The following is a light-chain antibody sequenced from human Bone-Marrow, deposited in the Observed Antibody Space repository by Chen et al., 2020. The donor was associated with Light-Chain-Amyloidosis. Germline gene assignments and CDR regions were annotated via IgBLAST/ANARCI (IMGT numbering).Light chain of an antibody. CDR1: ALPKQY. V-gene: IGLV3-25*03. J-gene: IGLJ3*02. CDR2: QDT. CDR3: QSADSSGTYWV. Sequence: SYELTQPPSVSVSPGQTARVTCSGDALPKQYAYWYQPKPGQAPVLVIYQDTERPSGIPERVSGSSSGTTVTLTISGVQAEDEADYYCQSADSSGTYWVFGGGTELTVL.